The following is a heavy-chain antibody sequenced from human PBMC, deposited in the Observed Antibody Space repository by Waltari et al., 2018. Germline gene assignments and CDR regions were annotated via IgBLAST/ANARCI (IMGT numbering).Heavy chain of an antibody. Sequence: EVQLLESGGGLVQPGGSLKLSCAASGFSFTSYFMSWVRQAPGKGRGGVAGMTSSGGDTAYADSVKGRVTISRDNSNNTLFLQMSSLSAEDTAVYYCAREKSSWLPTYWGQGTLVTVSS. CDR3: AREKSSWLPTY. V-gene: IGHV3-23*01. D-gene: IGHD2-2*01. J-gene: IGHJ4*02. CDR2: MTSSGGDT. CDR1: GFSFTSYF.